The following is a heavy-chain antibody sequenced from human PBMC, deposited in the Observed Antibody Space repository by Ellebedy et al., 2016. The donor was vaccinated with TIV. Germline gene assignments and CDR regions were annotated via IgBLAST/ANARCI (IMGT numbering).Heavy chain of an antibody. CDR3: ARGVRYSSGQDAFDI. D-gene: IGHD6-19*01. CDR1: GFTFSSYW. J-gene: IGHJ3*02. CDR2: INSDGIST. Sequence: GESLKISCAASGFTFSSYWMHWVRQAPGKGLVWVSRINSDGISTSYADSVKGRFTSSRDNAKNTLYLKMNSLRAEDTAVYYCARGVRYSSGQDAFDIWGQGTMVTVSS. V-gene: IGHV3-74*01.